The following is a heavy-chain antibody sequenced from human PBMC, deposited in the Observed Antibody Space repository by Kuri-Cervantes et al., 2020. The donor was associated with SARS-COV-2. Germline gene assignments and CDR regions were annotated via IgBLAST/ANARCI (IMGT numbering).Heavy chain of an antibody. D-gene: IGHD2-2*01. CDR1: GFTFSSYW. CDR3: ARYCTSISCESAIDF. CDR2: VRQDGRDE. J-gene: IGHJ4*02. V-gene: IGHV3-7*03. Sequence: GESLKISCAASGFTFSSYWMTWIRQAPGKGLDWVANVRQDGRDEYYGDSVKGRFTISRDNTKNSLYLQMDSLTAEDTAVYYCARYCTSISCESAIDFWGQGTLVTVSS.